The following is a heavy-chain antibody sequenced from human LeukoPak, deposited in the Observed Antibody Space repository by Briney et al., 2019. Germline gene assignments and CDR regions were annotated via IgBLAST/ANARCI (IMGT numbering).Heavy chain of an antibody. J-gene: IGHJ4*02. D-gene: IGHD6-19*01. CDR1: GFTFSNYY. CDR3: ARDRGASGWYIDY. Sequence: ASVKVSCKASGFTFSNYYMQWVRQAPGQGLEWMGIINPSGGSTSYAQKFQGRVTMTRDTSTTTVYMELSTLTSEDTAVYYCARDRGASGWYIDYWGQGTLVTVSS. CDR2: INPSGGST. V-gene: IGHV1-46*01.